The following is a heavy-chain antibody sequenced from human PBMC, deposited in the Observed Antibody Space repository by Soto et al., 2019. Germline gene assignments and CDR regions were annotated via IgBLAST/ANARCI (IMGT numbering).Heavy chain of an antibody. J-gene: IGHJ6*02. CDR3: ARDERGNSYVLGTDV. V-gene: IGHV4-34*01. CDR2: INHSGST. D-gene: IGHD5-18*01. Sequence: QVQLQQWGAGLLKPSETLSLTCAVYGGSFSGYYWSWIRQPPGKGLEWIGEINHSGSTNYNPSLKSRVTISVDTSKNQFSLKLSSLTAADTAMYYCARDERGNSYVLGTDVWGQGTTVTVSS. CDR1: GGSFSGYY.